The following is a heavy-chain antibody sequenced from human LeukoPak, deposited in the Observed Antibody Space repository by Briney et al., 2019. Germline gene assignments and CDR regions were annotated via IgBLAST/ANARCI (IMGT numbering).Heavy chain of an antibody. CDR2: INHSGST. J-gene: IGHJ4*02. D-gene: IGHD2-2*01. Sequence: SETLSLTCAVYGGSFSGYYWSWIRQPPGKGLEWIGEINHSGSTNYNPSLKSRVTISVDTSKNQLSLKLSSVTAADTAVYYCARGGEKYCSSTSCYRTPIDYWGQGTLVTVSS. CDR3: ARGGEKYCSSTSCYRTPIDY. CDR1: GGSFSGYY. V-gene: IGHV4-34*01.